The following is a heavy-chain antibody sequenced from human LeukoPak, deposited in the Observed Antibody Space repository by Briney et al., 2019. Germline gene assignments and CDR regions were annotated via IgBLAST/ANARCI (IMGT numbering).Heavy chain of an antibody. J-gene: IGHJ4*02. CDR3: ARGGIDSLDY. D-gene: IGHD2-21*01. CDR2: IYYSGST. Sequence: SETLSLTCTVSDDSISFYYWSWIRQTPGKGLEWIGYIYYSGSTNYNPSLKSRVTISVDTSQNQFSLKLSFVTAADTAVYYCARGGIDSLDYWGQGTLVTVSS. CDR1: DDSISFYY. V-gene: IGHV4-59*01.